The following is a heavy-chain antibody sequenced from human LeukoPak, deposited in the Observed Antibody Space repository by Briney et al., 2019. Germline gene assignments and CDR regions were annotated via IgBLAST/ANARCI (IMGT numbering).Heavy chain of an antibody. CDR3: ARRAATSSWYFDL. Sequence: SETLSLTCTVSGGSISSYYWSWVRQPPGKGLEWIGYIYFSGSTYYNPSLKSRLTISIDTSKNQFSLRLTSVTAADTAVYYCARRAATSSWYFDLWGRGTLVTVSS. D-gene: IGHD6-13*01. V-gene: IGHV4-59*01. CDR2: IYFSGST. J-gene: IGHJ2*01. CDR1: GGSISSYY.